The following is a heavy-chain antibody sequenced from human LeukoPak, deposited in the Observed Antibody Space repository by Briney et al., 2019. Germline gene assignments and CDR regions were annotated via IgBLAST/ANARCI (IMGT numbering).Heavy chain of an antibody. V-gene: IGHV1-69*01. CDR2: IIPIFGTA. Sequence: SVKVSCKASGGTFISYAISWVGQAPGQGLEWMGGIIPIFGTANYAQKFQGRVTITADESTSTAYMELSSLRSEDTAVYYCARGSESQLLLFDYWGLGTLVTVSS. J-gene: IGHJ4*02. CDR3: ARGSESQLLLFDY. D-gene: IGHD2-15*01. CDR1: GGTFISYA.